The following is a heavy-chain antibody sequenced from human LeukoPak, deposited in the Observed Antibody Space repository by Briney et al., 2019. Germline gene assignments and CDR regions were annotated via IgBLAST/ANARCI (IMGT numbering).Heavy chain of an antibody. V-gene: IGHV1-24*01. CDR1: GYTLTELS. D-gene: IGHD3-22*01. CDR3: ATALRLEALDL. CDR2: FDPEDGER. J-gene: IGHJ3*01. Sequence: ASVKVSCKVSGYTLTELSTHWVRQAAGKGLEWMGGFDPEDGERIYAQKFQDRVTMTEDTSTDTAYMELSYLRSEDTAMYYCATALRLEALDLWGHGTMVTVSS.